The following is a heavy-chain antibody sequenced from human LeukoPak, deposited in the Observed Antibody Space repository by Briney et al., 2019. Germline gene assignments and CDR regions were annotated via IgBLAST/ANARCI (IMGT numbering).Heavy chain of an antibody. Sequence: GGPLRLPWAVSRIPLSNSWPSWPRQAPGKGLEGVGRIRRKAEGETKEYAASVKGRFTISRDDSKSRLYLQMSSLKTEDTAVYYCATGIVTGTSRWGEGTLVAVSS. V-gene: IGHV3-15*01. CDR2: IRRKAEGETK. CDR1: RIPLSNSW. J-gene: IGHJ4*02. CDR3: ATGIVTGTSR. D-gene: IGHD1-20*01.